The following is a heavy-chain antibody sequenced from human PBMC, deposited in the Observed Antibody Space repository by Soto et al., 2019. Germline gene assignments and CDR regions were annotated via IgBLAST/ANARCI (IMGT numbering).Heavy chain of an antibody. D-gene: IGHD3-3*01. Sequence: GASVKVSCKASGYTFTSYDINWVRQATGQGLEWMGWMNPNSGNTGYAQKFQGRVTMTRNTSISTAYMELSSLRSEDTAVYYCARAWHYDFWSGYFYYYYGMDVWGQGTTVTVSS. V-gene: IGHV1-8*01. CDR3: ARAWHYDFWSGYFYYYYGMDV. J-gene: IGHJ6*02. CDR2: MNPNSGNT. CDR1: GYTFTSYD.